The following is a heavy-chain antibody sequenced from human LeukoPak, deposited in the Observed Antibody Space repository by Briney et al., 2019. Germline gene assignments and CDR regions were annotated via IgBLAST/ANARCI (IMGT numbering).Heavy chain of an antibody. CDR3: ASDRARYGDYGPNFDY. CDR1: GFTFSSYS. J-gene: IGHJ4*02. Sequence: GGSLRLSCAASGFTFSSYSMNWVRQAPGKGLEWVSSISSSSSYIYYADSVKGRFTISRDNAKNSLYLQMNSLRAEDTAVYYCASDRARYGDYGPNFDYGGQGTLVTVSS. D-gene: IGHD4-17*01. CDR2: ISSSSSYI. V-gene: IGHV3-21*01.